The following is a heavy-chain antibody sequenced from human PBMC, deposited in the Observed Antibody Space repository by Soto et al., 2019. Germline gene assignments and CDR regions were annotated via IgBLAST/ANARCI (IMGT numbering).Heavy chain of an antibody. CDR1: GVSIRGGGYY. CDR2: IYYSGST. J-gene: IGHJ4*02. CDR3: ARVRSIAVVFDY. D-gene: IGHD6-19*01. Sequence: SETLSLTCTVSGVSIRGGGYYWSWIRQHPGKGLEWIGYIYYSGSTYYNPSLKSRVTISVDTSKNQFSLKLSSVTAADTAVYYCARVRSIAVVFDYWGQGTLVTVSS. V-gene: IGHV4-31*03.